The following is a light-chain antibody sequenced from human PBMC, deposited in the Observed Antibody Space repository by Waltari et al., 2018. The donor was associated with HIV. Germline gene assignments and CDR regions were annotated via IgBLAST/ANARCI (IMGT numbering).Light chain of an antibody. V-gene: IGLV3-21*02. CDR1: DIGNKS. Sequence: SSVVAQSPSVSVATGQTAYITCDGDDIGNKSVNWYQQKAGQAPVLVVFGDKDRASGIPDRFSCSNSPCTATLTIASVEAGDEADYYCQVRDSTVVFGGGTRLNV. CDR2: GDK. J-gene: IGLJ2*01. CDR3: QVRDSTVV.